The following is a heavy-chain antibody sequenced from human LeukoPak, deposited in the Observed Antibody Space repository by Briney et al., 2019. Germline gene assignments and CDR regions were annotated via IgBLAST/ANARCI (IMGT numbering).Heavy chain of an antibody. CDR3: ARVSLDFYDRSGYYYFDY. V-gene: IGHV1-2*02. CDR2: MNPKTGGT. D-gene: IGHD3-22*01. CDR1: GYTFTGYY. J-gene: IGHJ4*02. Sequence: ASVKVSCKASGYTFTGYYMHWVRQAPGRGLEWMGWMNPKTGGTNYAQQFQGRVTMTRDTSISTAYMELSRVRSDDTAVYYCARVSLDFYDRSGYYYFDYWGQGTLATVSS.